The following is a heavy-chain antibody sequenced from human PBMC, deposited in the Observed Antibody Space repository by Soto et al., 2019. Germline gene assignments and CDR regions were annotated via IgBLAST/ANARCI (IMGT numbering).Heavy chain of an antibody. V-gene: IGHV4-61*08. D-gene: IGHD2-2*01. CDR1: GGSISSGDYY. CDR2: IYYSGST. Sequence: SQTLSLTCTVSGGSISSGDYYWSWIRQPPGKGLEWIGHIYYSGSTNYTPSLKSRVTISVDTAKNQFSLKLSSVTAADTAVYYCARGNRKQYPVSPHYYDYYGMDVGGQGTTVTVSS. CDR3: ARGNRKQYPVSPHYYDYYGMDV. J-gene: IGHJ6*02.